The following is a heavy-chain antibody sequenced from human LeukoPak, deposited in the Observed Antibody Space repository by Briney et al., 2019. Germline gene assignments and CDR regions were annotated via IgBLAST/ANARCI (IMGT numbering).Heavy chain of an antibody. V-gene: IGHV1-24*01. Sequence: ASVKVSCKVSGHTLTELSMHWVRQAPGKGLEWMGGFDPEDGETIYAQKFQGRVTITRDTSADTAYMELSSLRSEDTAVYYCARLKYCTNGVCYAGFDYWGQGTLVTVSS. CDR1: GHTLTELS. J-gene: IGHJ4*02. CDR3: ARLKYCTNGVCYAGFDY. CDR2: FDPEDGET. D-gene: IGHD2-8*01.